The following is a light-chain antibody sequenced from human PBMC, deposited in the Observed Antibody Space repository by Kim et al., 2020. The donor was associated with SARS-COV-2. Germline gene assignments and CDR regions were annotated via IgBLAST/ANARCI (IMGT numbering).Light chain of an antibody. CDR2: AAS. CDR3: QEYKCARWT. CDR1: QDIRNS. J-gene: IGKJ1*01. V-gene: IGKV1-27*01. Sequence: DTQMTQSPSSLSASVGDRVTITCRASQDIRNSLAWYQHKPGKAPKLLVYAASALQSGVPSRFSGSGSGTDFALRISSLQPEDVATYFCQEYKCARWTFGQGTKVDIK.